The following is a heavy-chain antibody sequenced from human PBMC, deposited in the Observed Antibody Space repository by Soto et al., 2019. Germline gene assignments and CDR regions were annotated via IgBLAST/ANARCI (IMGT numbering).Heavy chain of an antibody. CDR3: AKWGGGGSDY. Sequence: EVQLVESGGGLVQPGGSLRLSCAASGFTFTSYYMSWVRQAQGKGLEWVANINEDGSERYYVDSVKGRFTVSRDNAKSSLYLQMNSLRAEDTAIYYCAKWGGGGSDYWGQGSLVTVSS. V-gene: IGHV3-7*01. D-gene: IGHD1-26*01. J-gene: IGHJ4*02. CDR2: INEDGSER. CDR1: GFTFTSYY.